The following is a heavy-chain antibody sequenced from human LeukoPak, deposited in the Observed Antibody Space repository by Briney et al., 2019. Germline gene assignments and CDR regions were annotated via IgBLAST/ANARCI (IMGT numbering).Heavy chain of an antibody. Sequence: SETLSLTCTVSGGSISSGDYYWSWIRQPPGKGLEWIGYIYYSGSTNYNPSLKSRVTISVDTSKNQFSLKLSSVTAADTAVYYCARERSMVRGVSWFDPWGQGTLVTVSS. D-gene: IGHD3-10*01. CDR2: IYYSGST. CDR3: ARERSMVRGVSWFDP. CDR1: GGSISSGDYY. V-gene: IGHV4-61*08. J-gene: IGHJ5*02.